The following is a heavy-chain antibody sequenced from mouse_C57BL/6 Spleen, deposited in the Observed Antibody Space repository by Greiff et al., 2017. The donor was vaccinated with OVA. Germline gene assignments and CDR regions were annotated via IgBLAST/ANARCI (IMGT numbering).Heavy chain of an antibody. CDR2: IRLKSDNYAT. J-gene: IGHJ4*01. CDR1: GFTFSNYW. CDR3: TGPDRDY. V-gene: IGHV6-3*01. Sequence: DVKLVESGGGLVQPGGSMKLSCVASGFTFSNYWMNWVRQSPEKGLEWVAQIRLKSDNYATHYAESVKGRFTISRDDSKSSVYLKMNNLRAEDTGIYYCTGPDRDYWGQGTSVTVSS.